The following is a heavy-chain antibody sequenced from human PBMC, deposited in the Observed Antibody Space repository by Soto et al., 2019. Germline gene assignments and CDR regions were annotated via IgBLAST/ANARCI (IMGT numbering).Heavy chain of an antibody. J-gene: IGHJ4*02. Sequence: DVQLLESGGSWGQPGGSLRLSGAASGFTFNAISLGWVRQAPGKGLEWVSAISTSGGSTYYTDSVKGRFTISRDNSQNTLYLQMNSLRAEDTAVYYCARPDGATYNFRYWGQGTLVTVSS. D-gene: IGHD1-1*01. V-gene: IGHV3-23*01. CDR1: GFTFNAIS. CDR2: ISTSGGST. CDR3: ARPDGATYNFRY.